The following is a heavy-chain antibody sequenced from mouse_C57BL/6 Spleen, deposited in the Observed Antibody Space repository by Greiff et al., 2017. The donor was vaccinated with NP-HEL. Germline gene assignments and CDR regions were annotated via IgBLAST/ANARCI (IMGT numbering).Heavy chain of an antibody. CDR3: ARSDGYYGYFDV. J-gene: IGHJ1*03. Sequence: LQESGAELVKPGASVKISCKASGYAFSSYWMNWVKQRPGKGLEWIGQIYPGDGDTNYNGKFKGKATLTADKSSSTAYMQLSSLTSEDSAVYFCARSDGYYGYFDVWGTGTTVTVSS. D-gene: IGHD2-3*01. V-gene: IGHV1-80*01. CDR2: IYPGDGDT. CDR1: GYAFSSYW.